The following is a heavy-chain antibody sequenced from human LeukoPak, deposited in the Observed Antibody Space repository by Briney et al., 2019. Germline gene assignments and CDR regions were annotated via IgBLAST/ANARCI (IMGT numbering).Heavy chain of an antibody. CDR2: IVVGSGNT. Sequence: SVNVSCKASGFTFTSSAVQWVRQARGQRLEWIGWIVVGSGNTNYAQKFQERVAITRDMSTSTAYMELSSLRSEDTAVYYCAADREYYDSSLNFDYWGQGTLVTVSS. J-gene: IGHJ4*02. D-gene: IGHD3-22*01. V-gene: IGHV1-58*01. CDR1: GFTFTSSA. CDR3: AADREYYDSSLNFDY.